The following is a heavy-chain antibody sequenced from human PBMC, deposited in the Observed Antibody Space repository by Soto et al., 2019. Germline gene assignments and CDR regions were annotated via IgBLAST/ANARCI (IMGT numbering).Heavy chain of an antibody. Sequence: XVSLLLSCAASGFTFSNYAIHWVRQAPGKGLEWVTIISKDGNSKHYADSVKGRFTISRDNSKNTLSLQMNSLRAEDTAVYYCARDPQGSYCYIDYWGQGTPVTVSS. V-gene: IGHV3-30-3*01. CDR3: ARDPQGSYCYIDY. CDR1: GFTFSNYA. J-gene: IGHJ4*02. CDR2: ISKDGNSK. D-gene: IGHD3-10*01.